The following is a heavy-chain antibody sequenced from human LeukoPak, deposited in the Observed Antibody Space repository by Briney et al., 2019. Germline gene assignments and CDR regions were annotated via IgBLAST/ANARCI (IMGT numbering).Heavy chain of an antibody. CDR2: ISSNGGST. D-gene: IGHD5-24*01. Sequence: PGGSLRLSCAASGFTFSSYAMHWVRQAPGKGLEYVSAISSNGGSTYYANSVRGRFSISRDNAQTSLYLQMNSLRAEDTAVYYCARASDPWLQLTWGQGTLVTVSS. J-gene: IGHJ5*02. CDR3: ARASDPWLQLT. CDR1: GFTFSSYA. V-gene: IGHV3-64*01.